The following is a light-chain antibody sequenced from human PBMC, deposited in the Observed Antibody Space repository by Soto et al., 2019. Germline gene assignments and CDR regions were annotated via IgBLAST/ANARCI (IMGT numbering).Light chain of an antibody. V-gene: IGLV2-14*01. J-gene: IGLJ1*01. CDR1: SSDFGGYNY. CDR3: SSFTSSYFYV. CDR2: EVS. Sequence: SGLTQPASVSGSPGQSITISCTGTSSDFGGYNYVSWYQQHPGKAPKLMIYEVSNRPSGVSNRFSGSKSAYTASLTISGLQHEDEADYYCSSFTSSYFYVFGPGTKV.